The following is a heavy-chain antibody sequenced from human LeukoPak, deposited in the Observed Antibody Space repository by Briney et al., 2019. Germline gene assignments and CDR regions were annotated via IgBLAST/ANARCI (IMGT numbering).Heavy chain of an antibody. V-gene: IGHV1-18*01. CDR2: ISAYNGNT. J-gene: IGHJ5*02. CDR1: GCTFTSQA. D-gene: IGHD2-15*01. CDR3: AREFGGYCSGGSCNWFDP. Sequence: VKASPMRCGCTFTSQAIGQLGQAEERGVGRVGWISAYNGNTNYAQKLQGRVTMTTDTSTSTAYMELRRLRSDDTAVYYCAREFGGYCSGGSCNWFDPWGQGTLVTVSS.